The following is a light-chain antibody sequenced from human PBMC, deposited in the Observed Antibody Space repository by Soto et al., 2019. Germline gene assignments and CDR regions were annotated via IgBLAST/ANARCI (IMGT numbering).Light chain of an antibody. J-gene: IGLJ3*02. CDR3: SSYVGSNRGV. V-gene: IGLV2-8*01. CDR2: EVN. CDR1: SSDVGGCNY. Sequence: QSALTQPPSASGSPGQSVTISCTGSSSDVGGCNYVSWYQHHPGKAPRLMIYEVNKRPSGVPDRFSGSKSGNTASLTVSGLQAEDEADYYCSSYVGSNRGVFGGGTKLTVL.